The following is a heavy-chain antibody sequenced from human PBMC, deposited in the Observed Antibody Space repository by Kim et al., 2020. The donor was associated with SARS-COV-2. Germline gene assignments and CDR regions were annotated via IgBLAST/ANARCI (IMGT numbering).Heavy chain of an antibody. CDR2: IWYDGSNK. V-gene: IGHV3-33*01. D-gene: IGHD2-2*01. Sequence: GGSLRLSCAASGFTFSSYGMHWVRQAPGKGLEWVAVIWYDGSNKYYADSVKGRFTISRDNSKNTLYLQMNSLRAEDTAVYYCARQASTPAAEYDYWGQGTLVTVSS. CDR3: ARQASTPAAEYDY. J-gene: IGHJ4*02. CDR1: GFTFSSYG.